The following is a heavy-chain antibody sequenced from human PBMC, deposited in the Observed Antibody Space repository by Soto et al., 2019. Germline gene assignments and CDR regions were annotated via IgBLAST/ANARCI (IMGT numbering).Heavy chain of an antibody. V-gene: IGHV4-31*03. CDR1: GGSISSGGYY. Sequence: QVRLQESGPGLVKPSQTLSLTCTVSGGSISSGGYYWSWIRQHPGKGLEWIGYIYYSGSTYYNPSLKSRVTISVDTSKNQFSLKLSSVTAADTAVYYCARIRPSWWYFDLWGRGTLVTVSS. J-gene: IGHJ2*01. D-gene: IGHD7-27*01. CDR2: IYYSGST. CDR3: ARIRPSWWYFDL.